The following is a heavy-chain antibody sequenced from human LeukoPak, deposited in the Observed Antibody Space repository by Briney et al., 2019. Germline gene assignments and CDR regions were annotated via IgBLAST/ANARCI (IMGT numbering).Heavy chain of an antibody. D-gene: IGHD2-15*01. CDR3: EVDCSGGSCYSDYFDY. CDR2: IIPILGIA. J-gene: IGHJ4*02. Sequence: GASVKLSCKASGYTFSNYAMNWVRQAPGQGLEWMGRIIPILGIANYAQKFQGRVTITADKSTSTAYMELSSLRSEDTAVYYCEVDCSGGSCYSDYFDYWGQGTLVTVSS. V-gene: IGHV1-69*04. CDR1: GYTFSNYA.